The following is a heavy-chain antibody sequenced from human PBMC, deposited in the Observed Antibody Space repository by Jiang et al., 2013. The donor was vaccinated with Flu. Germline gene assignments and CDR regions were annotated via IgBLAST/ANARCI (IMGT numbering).Heavy chain of an antibody. Sequence: KPTQTLTLTCTFSGFSLSTSGVGVGWIRQPPGKALEWLALIYWNDDKRYSPSLKSRLTITKDTSKNQVVLTMTNMDPVDTATYYCAHIHLFDWAFDIWGQGTMVTVSS. D-gene: IGHD3/OR15-3a*01. CDR3: AHIHLFDWAFDI. V-gene: IGHV2-5*01. CDR1: GFSLSTSGVG. CDR2: IYWNDDK. J-gene: IGHJ3*02.